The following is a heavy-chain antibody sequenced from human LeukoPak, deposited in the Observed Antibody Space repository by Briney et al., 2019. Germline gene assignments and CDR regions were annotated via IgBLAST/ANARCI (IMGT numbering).Heavy chain of an antibody. CDR1: GYSLTDLS. J-gene: IGHJ4*02. D-gene: IGHD4-17*01. CDR2: FDPEDGEP. Sequence: ASVKVSCKVSGYSLTDLSLHWVRQAPGKGPEWMGGFDPEDGEPIYAQKFQGRLSMTEDTSKDTGYMELRTLRSEGTALYYCAKSHGDYGLLDYWGQGTLVTVSS. CDR3: AKSHGDYGLLDY. V-gene: IGHV1-24*01.